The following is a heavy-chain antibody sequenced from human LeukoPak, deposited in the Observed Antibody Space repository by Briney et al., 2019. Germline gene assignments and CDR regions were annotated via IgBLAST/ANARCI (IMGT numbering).Heavy chain of an antibody. CDR1: GFTFSNYG. Sequence: GGSLRLSCAASGFTFSNYGMHWVRQAPGKGLEWVAFIRYDGNNEYYADSVKGRFTVSRDSSKNTLYLQMNSLRAEDTAVYYCARDQIVRRVPAAWGFDPWGQGTLVTVSS. CDR3: ARDQIVRRVPAAWGFDP. CDR2: IRYDGNNE. D-gene: IGHD2-2*01. V-gene: IGHV3-30*02. J-gene: IGHJ5*02.